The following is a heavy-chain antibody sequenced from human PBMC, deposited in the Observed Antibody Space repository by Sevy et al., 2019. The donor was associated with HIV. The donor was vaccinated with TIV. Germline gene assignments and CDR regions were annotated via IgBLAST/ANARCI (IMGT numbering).Heavy chain of an antibody. D-gene: IGHD5-12*01. CDR2: ISSRSSYI. CDR3: ARYWLHSLDY. CDR1: GFTFSNYN. V-gene: IGHV3-21*01. J-gene: IGHJ4*02. Sequence: NAGGSLRLSCAASGFTFSNYNMNWVRQAPGKGLEWVSSISSRSSYINYADSVKGRFTISRDNAKNSLYLQMNSLRAEDTAVYYCARYWLHSLDYWGQGTLVTVSS.